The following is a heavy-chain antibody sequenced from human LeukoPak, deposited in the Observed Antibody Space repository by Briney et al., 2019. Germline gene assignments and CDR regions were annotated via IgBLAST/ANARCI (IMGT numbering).Heavy chain of an antibody. Sequence: SETLSLTCTVSGGSISGSYWSCVRQPPGKGLEWIAYMYNSGSTNYNPSLKSRVTISIDTSKNQFALKLSSLTAADTAIYYCGRGIEYYGDYGYWGKGILVTVSS. V-gene: IGHV4-59*01. CDR2: MYNSGST. CDR1: GGSISGSY. D-gene: IGHD4-17*01. CDR3: GRGIEYYGDYGY. J-gene: IGHJ4*02.